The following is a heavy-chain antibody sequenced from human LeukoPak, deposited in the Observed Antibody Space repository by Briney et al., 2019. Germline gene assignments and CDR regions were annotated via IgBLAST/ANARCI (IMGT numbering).Heavy chain of an antibody. CDR3: ARYGSGSYSDDHFQH. CDR1: GGSISGYY. Sequence: SETLSLTCTVSGGSISGYYWSWIRQPPGKGLEWIGYIYNSESTNYNPSLRSRVTISADTSKNQFSLKLSSVTAADTAVYYCARYGSGSYSDDHFQHWGQGTLVTVSS. J-gene: IGHJ1*01. D-gene: IGHD3-10*01. V-gene: IGHV4-59*08. CDR2: IYNSEST.